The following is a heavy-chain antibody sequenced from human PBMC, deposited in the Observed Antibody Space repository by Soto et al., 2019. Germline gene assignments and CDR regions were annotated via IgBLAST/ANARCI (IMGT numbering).Heavy chain of an antibody. Sequence: PSETLSLTXGVSGYSISSGYYWGWIREPPGKGLEWIGSIYHSGSTYYNPSLKSRVTISVDTSKNQFSLKLSSVTAADKAVYYCARDLLMSGAWFDPWGQGTLVTVSS. J-gene: IGHJ5*02. CDR2: IYHSGST. CDR3: ARDLLMSGAWFDP. D-gene: IGHD3-16*01. CDR1: GYSISSGYY. V-gene: IGHV4-38-2*02.